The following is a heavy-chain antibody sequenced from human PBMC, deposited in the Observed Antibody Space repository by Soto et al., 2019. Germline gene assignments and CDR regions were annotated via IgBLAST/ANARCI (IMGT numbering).Heavy chain of an antibody. D-gene: IGHD2-21*01. CDR1: GDSISSSSQY. CDR2: IHYSGTS. Sequence: SETLSLTCSVSGDSISSSSQYWGWIRQPPGKGLEWIGSIHYSGTSYYNPSLKSRVTIFVDTSKNQLSLKLSSVTAADTAVYYCARHWIAGSSIPWGQGTLVTV. V-gene: IGHV4-39*01. J-gene: IGHJ5*02. CDR3: ARHWIAGSSIP.